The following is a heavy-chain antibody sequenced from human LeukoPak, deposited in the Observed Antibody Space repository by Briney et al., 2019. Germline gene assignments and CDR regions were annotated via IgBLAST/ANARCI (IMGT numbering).Heavy chain of an antibody. D-gene: IGHD3-22*01. V-gene: IGHV4-34*01. CDR3: ARTRYYYDSSGYPHDY. J-gene: IGHJ4*02. CDR1: GGSFSGYY. Sequence: SETLSLTCAVYGGSFSGYYWSWIRQPPGKGLEWIGEINHSGSTNYNPSLKSRVTISVATSKNQFSLKLSSVTAADTAVYYCARTRYYYDSSGYPHDYWGQGTLVTVSS. CDR2: INHSGST.